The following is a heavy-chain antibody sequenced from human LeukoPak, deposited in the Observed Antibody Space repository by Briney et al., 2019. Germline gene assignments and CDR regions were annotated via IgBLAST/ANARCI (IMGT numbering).Heavy chain of an antibody. CDR2: ISSRSSSI. V-gene: IGHV3-48*02. CDR3: ARDVGGYGTKGYYFDH. J-gene: IGHJ4*02. D-gene: IGHD5-12*01. Sequence: GGSLRLCCVASGCTFSECSSNWVRHAPGKGRECGSFISSRSSSIYSAAPAKGRFSISRDNAKKSLYLQMNSLRDEDTAVYYCARDVGGYGTKGYYFDHWGQGTLVTVSS. CDR1: GCTFSECS.